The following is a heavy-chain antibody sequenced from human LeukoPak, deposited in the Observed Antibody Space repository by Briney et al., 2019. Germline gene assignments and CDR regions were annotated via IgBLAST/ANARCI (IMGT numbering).Heavy chain of an antibody. CDR2: ISSSSSYI. V-gene: IGHV3-21*01. CDR1: GFTFSSYS. CDR3: ARGAGSSSSGDY. D-gene: IGHD6-6*01. J-gene: IGHJ4*02. Sequence: GGSLRLSCAASGFTFSSYSMNWVRQAPGKGLKWVSSISSSSSYIYYADSVKGRFTISRDNAKNSLYLQMNSLRAEDTAVYYCARGAGSSSSGDYWGQGTLVTVSS.